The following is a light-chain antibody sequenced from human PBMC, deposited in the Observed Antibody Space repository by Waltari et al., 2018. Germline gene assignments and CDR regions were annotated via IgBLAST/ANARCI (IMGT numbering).Light chain of an antibody. Sequence: DIVMTQSPDSLAVSLGERATINCKSSQRVLYSSNNKNYLAWYQQKPGQPPKGPIYWASFRESGVPDRFSGSGSETAFTLTISSLQAEDVAVYYCQQYYSTPPYTFGQGTKLEIK. V-gene: IGKV4-1*01. CDR3: QQYYSTPPYT. J-gene: IGKJ2*01. CDR2: WAS. CDR1: QRVLYSSNNKNY.